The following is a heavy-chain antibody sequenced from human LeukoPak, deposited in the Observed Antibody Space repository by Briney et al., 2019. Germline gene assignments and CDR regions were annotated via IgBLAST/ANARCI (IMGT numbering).Heavy chain of an antibody. J-gene: IGHJ6*03. CDR1: GYTFTGYY. CDR2: INPNSGGT. D-gene: IGHD3-9*01. V-gene: IGHV1-2*02. CDR3: ARGETSGYFDWFYYYYMDV. Sequence: ASVKVSCKASGYTFTGYYMHWVRQAPGQGLEWTGWINPNSGGTNYAQKFQGRVTMTRDTSISTAYMELSRLRSDDTAVYYCARGETSGYFDWFYYYYMDVWGKGTTVTVSS.